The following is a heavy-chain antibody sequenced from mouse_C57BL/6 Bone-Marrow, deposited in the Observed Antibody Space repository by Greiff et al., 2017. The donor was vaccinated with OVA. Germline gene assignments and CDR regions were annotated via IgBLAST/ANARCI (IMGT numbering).Heavy chain of an antibody. J-gene: IGHJ2*01. CDR2: ISDGGSYT. V-gene: IGHV5-4*03. Sequence: EVKLVESGGGLVKPGGSLKLSCAASGFTFSSYAMSWVRQTPEKRLEWVATISDGGSYTYYPDNVKGRFTISRDNAKNNLYMQMSHLKSEDTAMYYCARGGDYDESFDYWGQGTTLTVSS. D-gene: IGHD2-4*01. CDR3: ARGGDYDESFDY. CDR1: GFTFSSYA.